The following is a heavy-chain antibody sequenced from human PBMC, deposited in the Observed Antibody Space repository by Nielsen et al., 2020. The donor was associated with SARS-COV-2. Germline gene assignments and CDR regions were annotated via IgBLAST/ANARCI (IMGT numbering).Heavy chain of an antibody. D-gene: IGHD2-15*01. CDR2: IRSKAYGGTT. CDR3: TRVVVVVAATQSDY. J-gene: IGHJ4*02. CDR1: GFILDDYA. V-gene: IGHV3-49*04. Sequence: GESLKISCEASGFILDDYAMSWVRQAPGKGLEWVGFIRSKAYGGTTEYAASVKGRFTISRDDSKSIAYLQMNSLKTEDTAVYYCTRVVVVVAATQSDYWGQGTLVTVSS.